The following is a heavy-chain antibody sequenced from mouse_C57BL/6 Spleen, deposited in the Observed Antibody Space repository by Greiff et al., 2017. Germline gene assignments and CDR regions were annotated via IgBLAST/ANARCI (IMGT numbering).Heavy chain of an antibody. J-gene: IGHJ2*01. V-gene: IGHV3-6*01. D-gene: IGHD1-1*01. CDR1: GYSITSGYY. CDR2: ISYDGSN. Sequence: EVKLVESVPGLVKPSQSLSLTCSVTGYSITSGYYWNWIRQFPGNKLEWMGYISYDGSNNYNPSLKNRISITRDTSKNQFFLKLNSVTTEDTATYYCARDDYYGSSLDYWGQGTTLTVSS. CDR3: ARDDYYGSSLDY.